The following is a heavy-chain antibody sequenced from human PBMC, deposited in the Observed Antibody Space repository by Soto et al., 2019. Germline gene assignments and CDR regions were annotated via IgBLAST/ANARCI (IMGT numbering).Heavy chain of an antibody. J-gene: IGHJ5*02. Sequence: ASVKVSCKVSGYTLTELSMHWVRQAPGKGLEWMGGFDPEDGETIYAQKFQGRVTMTEDTSTDTAYMELSSLRSEDTAVYYCATIEKRVGGWYNWFDPWGQGTLVTVSS. D-gene: IGHD2-15*01. CDR3: ATIEKRVGGWYNWFDP. V-gene: IGHV1-24*01. CDR2: FDPEDGET. CDR1: GYTLTELS.